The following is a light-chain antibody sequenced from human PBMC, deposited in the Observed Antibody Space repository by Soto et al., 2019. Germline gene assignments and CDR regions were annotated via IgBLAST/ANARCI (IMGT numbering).Light chain of an antibody. Sequence: EILLTQYPATLSLSPGERATLSCRAGQSVSSYLAWYQQKPGQAPRLLIYDASNRATGIPARFSGSGSGTDFTLTISSLEPADFAVYYCQQRSNWHPITFGHGTRLEIK. CDR2: DAS. CDR1: QSVSSY. J-gene: IGKJ5*01. V-gene: IGKV3-11*01. CDR3: QQRSNWHPIT.